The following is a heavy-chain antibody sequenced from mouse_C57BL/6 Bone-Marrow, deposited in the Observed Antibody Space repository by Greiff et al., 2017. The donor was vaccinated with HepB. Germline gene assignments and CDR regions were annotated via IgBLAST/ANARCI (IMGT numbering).Heavy chain of an antibody. CDR3: TEGGYYGSSYCWYFDV. V-gene: IGHV14-4*01. CDR1: GFNIKDDY. D-gene: IGHD1-1*01. Sequence: VQLQQSGAELVRPGASVKLSCTASGFNIKDDYMHWVKQRPEQGLEWIGWIDPENGDTEYASKFQGQATITADTSSNTAYLQLSSLTSEDTAIYYCTEGGYYGSSYCWYFDVWGTGTTVTVSS. J-gene: IGHJ1*03. CDR2: IDPENGDT.